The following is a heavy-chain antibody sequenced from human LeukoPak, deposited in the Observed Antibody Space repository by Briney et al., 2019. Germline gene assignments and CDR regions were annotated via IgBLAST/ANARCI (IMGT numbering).Heavy chain of an antibody. Sequence: SETLSLTCTVSGGSISSYYWSWIRQPPGMGLEWIGYIYTSGSTNYNPSLKSRVTISVDTSKNQFSLKLSSVTAADTAVYYCARLIKVAWFDPWGQGTLVTVSS. J-gene: IGHJ5*02. CDR1: GGSISSYY. CDR2: IYTSGST. CDR3: ARLIKVAWFDP. D-gene: IGHD2-15*01. V-gene: IGHV4-4*08.